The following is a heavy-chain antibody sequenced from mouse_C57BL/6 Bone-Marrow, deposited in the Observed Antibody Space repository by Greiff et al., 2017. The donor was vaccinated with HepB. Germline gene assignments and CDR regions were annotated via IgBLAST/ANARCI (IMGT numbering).Heavy chain of an antibody. D-gene: IGHD2-3*01. CDR2: INPNNGGT. Sequence: EVQLQQSGPELVKPGASVKISCKASGYTFTDYYMNWVKQSHGKSLEWIGDINPNNGGTSYNQKFKGKATLTVDKSSSTAYMELRSLTSEDSAVYYCARIRDGYYVGFAYWGQGTLVTVSA. CDR3: ARIRDGYYVGFAY. V-gene: IGHV1-26*01. J-gene: IGHJ3*01. CDR1: GYTFTDYY.